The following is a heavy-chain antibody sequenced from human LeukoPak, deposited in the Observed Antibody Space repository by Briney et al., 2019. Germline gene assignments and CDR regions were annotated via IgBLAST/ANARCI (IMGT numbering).Heavy chain of an antibody. Sequence: SETLSLTCTVSGGSISSGGYYWSWIRQHPGTGLEWIGYIYYSGSTYYNPSLKSRVTISVDTSKNQFSLKLSSVTAADTAVYYCARDRGGYQSFDYWGQGTLVTVSS. CDR3: ARDRGGYQSFDY. CDR2: IYYSGST. J-gene: IGHJ4*02. CDR1: GGSISSGGYY. V-gene: IGHV4-31*03. D-gene: IGHD5-12*01.